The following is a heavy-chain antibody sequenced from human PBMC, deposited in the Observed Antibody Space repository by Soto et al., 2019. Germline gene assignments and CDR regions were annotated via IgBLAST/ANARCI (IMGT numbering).Heavy chain of an antibody. CDR1: GYTFTSYG. V-gene: IGHV1-18*04. D-gene: IGHD6-19*01. Sequence: QVQLVQSGAEVKKPGASVKVSCKASGYTFTSYGISWVRQAPGQGLEWMGWISAYNGNTNYAQKLQGRVTMTPDTSTSRAHMELRTLRSDGTAVYYCASQRRSARTYSGGSTKVGQDYWRKGTLVTVSS. CDR3: ASQRRSARTYSGGSTKVGQDY. J-gene: IGHJ4*02. CDR2: ISAYNGNT.